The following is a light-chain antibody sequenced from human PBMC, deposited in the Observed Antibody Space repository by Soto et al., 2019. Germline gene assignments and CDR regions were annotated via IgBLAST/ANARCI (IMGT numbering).Light chain of an antibody. Sequence: EIVLTQSPGTLSLSPGERATLSCRASQSVSSSYLAWYQQKPGQAPRLLIYGASSRATGIPDRFSGSESGTDFTLTISRLEPEDFAVYYCQQYGSSPLTFGGGTKLEIK. CDR1: QSVSSSY. J-gene: IGKJ4*01. CDR3: QQYGSSPLT. V-gene: IGKV3-20*01. CDR2: GAS.